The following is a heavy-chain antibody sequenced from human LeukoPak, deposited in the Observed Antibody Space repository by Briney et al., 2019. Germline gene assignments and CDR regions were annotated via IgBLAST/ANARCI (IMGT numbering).Heavy chain of an antibody. CDR1: GFTFSNYG. J-gene: IGHJ6*03. V-gene: IGHV3-30*02. D-gene: IGHD2-15*01. Sequence: GGSLRLSCAASGFTFSNYGMHWVRQAPGKGLEWVAFIRYDGSNKYFADSLKGRFTISRDNSKNTLYLQMNSLRPEDTAVYYCAKDWRRIVVVGPITRHGNYMDVWGRGTTVTISS. CDR2: IRYDGSNK. CDR3: AKDWRRIVVVGPITRHGNYMDV.